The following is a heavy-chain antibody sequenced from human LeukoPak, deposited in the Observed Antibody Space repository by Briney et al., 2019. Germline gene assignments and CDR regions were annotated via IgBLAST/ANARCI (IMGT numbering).Heavy chain of an antibody. CDR3: ARVRIPGRWSYRLYWYFDL. Sequence: PGGSLRLSCAASGFTVSSNYMSWVRQAPGKGLEWVSVIYSGGSTYYADSVKGRFTISRDNSKNTLYLQMNSLRAEDTAVYYCARVRIPGRWSYRLYWYFDLWGRGTLVTVSS. CDR1: GFTVSSNY. D-gene: IGHD1-26*01. J-gene: IGHJ2*01. V-gene: IGHV3-66*01. CDR2: IYSGGST.